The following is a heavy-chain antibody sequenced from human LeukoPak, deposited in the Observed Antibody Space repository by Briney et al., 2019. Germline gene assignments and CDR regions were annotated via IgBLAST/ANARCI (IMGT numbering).Heavy chain of an antibody. V-gene: IGHV3-33*01. CDR1: GFTFSSYG. CDR2: IWYDGINK. Sequence: TGGSLRLSCAASGFTFSSYGMHWVRQAPGKGLEWVAVIWYDGINKYYADSVKGRFTISRDNSKNTLYLQMNGLRAEDTAVYYCARGMVGATYFVYWGQGTLVTVSS. CDR3: ARGMVGATYFVY. D-gene: IGHD1-26*01. J-gene: IGHJ4*02.